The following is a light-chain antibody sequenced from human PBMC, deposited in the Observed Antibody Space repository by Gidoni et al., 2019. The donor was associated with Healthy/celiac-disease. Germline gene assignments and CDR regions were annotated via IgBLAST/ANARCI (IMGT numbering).Light chain of an antibody. J-gene: IGKJ1*01. CDR3: QQYGSSPPWT. Sequence: ENVFTQSPRTLSLSPGERATLSCRASQSVSSSYLAWYQQKPGQAPRLLIYGASSRATGIPDRFSGSGSGTDFTLTISRLEPEDFAVYYCQQYGSSPPWTFGQGTKVEIK. CDR2: GAS. V-gene: IGKV3-20*01. CDR1: QSVSSSY.